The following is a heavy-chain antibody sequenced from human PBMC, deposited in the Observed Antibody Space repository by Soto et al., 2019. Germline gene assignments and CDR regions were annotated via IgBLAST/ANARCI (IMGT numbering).Heavy chain of an antibody. J-gene: IGHJ4*02. Sequence: QITLKESGPSLVNPTQSLTLTCSFSGFSLTTTEVAVGWIRQPPGKALECLALIYWDDDKRYSPSLKSSLTTTKGTAKIQVVLPMTNVRPVVTATYFCAHGVSIGTDAFDYWGQGILVTVSS. CDR3: AHGVSIGTDAFDY. V-gene: IGHV2-5*02. D-gene: IGHD1-1*01. CDR2: IYWDDDK. CDR1: GFSLTTTEVA.